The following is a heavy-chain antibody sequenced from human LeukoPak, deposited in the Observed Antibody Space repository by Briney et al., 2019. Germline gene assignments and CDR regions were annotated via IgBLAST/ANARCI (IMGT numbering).Heavy chain of an antibody. CDR2: INQDGSEK. J-gene: IGHJ4*02. Sequence: GGSLRLSCAASGLNFRSSWMSWIRQAPGKGLERVANINQDGSEKYYVDSVKGRFTISRDNPKNSLYLQMNSLRVEDTAVYYCARAFYSYFDYWGQGTLVVVST. V-gene: IGHV3-7*03. D-gene: IGHD2/OR15-2a*01. CDR1: GLNFRSSW. CDR3: ARAFYSYFDY.